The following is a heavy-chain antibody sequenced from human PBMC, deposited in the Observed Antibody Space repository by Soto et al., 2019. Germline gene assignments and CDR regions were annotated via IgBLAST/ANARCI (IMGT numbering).Heavy chain of an antibody. J-gene: IGHJ4*02. Sequence: GGPLRLSGAASGFTFRNAWVTGVRQAPGKGLEWGGRIKKKADGGTADHAAPVKCRFTISRAESENTLYLQMNSLKTEDRAVYYCTTVNIYQYDSRGHYDWGRGSLVTVS. V-gene: IGHV3-15*01. D-gene: IGHD3-22*01. CDR1: GFTFRNAW. CDR2: IKKKADGGTA. CDR3: TTVNIYQYDSRGHYD.